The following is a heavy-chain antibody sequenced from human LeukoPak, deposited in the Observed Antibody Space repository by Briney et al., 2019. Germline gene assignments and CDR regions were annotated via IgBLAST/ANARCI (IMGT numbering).Heavy chain of an antibody. CDR1: GFTFSSYW. D-gene: IGHD6-19*01. CDR2: IKQDGSEK. J-gene: IGHJ4*02. CDR3: ARTYSSGWPFDY. V-gene: IGHV3-7*01. Sequence: GGSLRLSCAASGFTFSSYWMSWVRQAPGKGLEWVANIKQDGSEKYYVDSVKGRFTISRDNAKNSLCLQMNSLGAEDTAVYYCARTYSSGWPFDYWGQGTLVTVSS.